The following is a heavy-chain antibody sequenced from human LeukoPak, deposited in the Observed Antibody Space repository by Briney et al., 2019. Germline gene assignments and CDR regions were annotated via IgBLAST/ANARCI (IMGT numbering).Heavy chain of an antibody. V-gene: IGHV3-30*18. CDR3: AKDRETTASGTFDF. J-gene: IGHJ4*02. CDR2: ISDDGRNK. CDR1: GLTFNNYG. Sequence: PGGSLRLSCAASGLTFNNYGMHYVRQAPGKGLEWVAVISDDGRNKNYADSVKGRFTISRDSSNNTLYLQMNSLRAEDTGVYFCAKDRETTASGTFDFRGQGTLVTVSS. D-gene: IGHD6-13*01.